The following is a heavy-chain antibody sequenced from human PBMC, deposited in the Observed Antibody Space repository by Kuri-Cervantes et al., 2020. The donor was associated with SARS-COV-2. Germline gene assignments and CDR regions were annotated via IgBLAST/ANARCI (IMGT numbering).Heavy chain of an antibody. CDR2: IYHSGST. J-gene: IGHJ4*02. CDR3: ARIVVPAAIGY. CDR1: GYSISSGYY. V-gene: IGHV4-38-2*01. D-gene: IGHD2-2*01. Sequence: GSLRLSCAVSGYSISSGYYWGWIRQPPGKGLEWIGSIYHSGSTYYNPSLKSRVTVSVDTSKNQFSLKLSSVTAADTAVYYCARIVVPAAIGYWGQGTLVTVSS.